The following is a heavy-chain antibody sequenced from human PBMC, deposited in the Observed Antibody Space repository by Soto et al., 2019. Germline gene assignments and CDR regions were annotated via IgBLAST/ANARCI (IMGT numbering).Heavy chain of an antibody. D-gene: IGHD3-3*01. CDR1: GFSFTDYC. J-gene: IGHJ4*02. Sequence: AASLTLSCAVSGFSFTDYCTHWVCLAPEKGLVWVSRINSDESRTIYADSVTGRFTISRDNAKNTLYLQMNSLRVEDTALYYCAGEAYRDFYFDYWGQGTLVTVSS. CDR3: AGEAYRDFYFDY. CDR2: INSDESRT. V-gene: IGHV3-74*01.